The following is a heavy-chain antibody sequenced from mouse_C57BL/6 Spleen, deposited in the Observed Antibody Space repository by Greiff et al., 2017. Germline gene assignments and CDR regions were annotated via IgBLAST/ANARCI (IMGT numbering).Heavy chain of an antibody. Sequence: VKLQQSGPELVKPGASVKISCKASGYAFSSSWMNWVKQRPGKGLEWIGRSYPGDGDTTYNGKFKGKATLTADKSSSTAYMQLSNLTSEDSAVYFCARLRGSGYFDYWGQGTTLTVSS. CDR1: GYAFSSSW. CDR3: ARLRGSGYFDY. J-gene: IGHJ2*01. CDR2: SYPGDGDT. V-gene: IGHV1-82*01. D-gene: IGHD3-2*02.